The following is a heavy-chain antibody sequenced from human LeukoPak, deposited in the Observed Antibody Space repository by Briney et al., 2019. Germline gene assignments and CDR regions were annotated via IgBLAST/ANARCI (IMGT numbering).Heavy chain of an antibody. J-gene: IGHJ3*02. CDR2: IYFSGGA. V-gene: IGHV4-59*01. CDR1: GGSISGNY. D-gene: IGHD3-9*01. CDR3: ARYQYYSILTGSYNGDAFDI. Sequence: SETLSLTCTVSGGSISGNYWGWSRQPPGEGLGWGGYIYFSGGANYNPSLKSRVTISVDTSKNQFSLKLSSVTAADTAVYYWARYQYYSILTGSYNGDAFDIWGQGTLVTVSS.